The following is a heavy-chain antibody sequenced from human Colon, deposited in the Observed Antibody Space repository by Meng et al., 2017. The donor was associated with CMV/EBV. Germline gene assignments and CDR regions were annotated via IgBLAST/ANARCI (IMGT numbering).Heavy chain of an antibody. D-gene: IGHD6-13*01. Sequence: ASVKVSCKASGYTFTTYGISWVRQAPGQGLEWMGWISAHNGNTNYAQNLQGRVTMTTDRSTSTAYMELRSLRSDDTAVYYCARRIAATGPLYYFDSWGQGTLVTVSS. CDR3: ARRIAATGPLYYFDS. J-gene: IGHJ4*02. V-gene: IGHV1-18*01. CDR2: ISAHNGNT. CDR1: GYTFTTYG.